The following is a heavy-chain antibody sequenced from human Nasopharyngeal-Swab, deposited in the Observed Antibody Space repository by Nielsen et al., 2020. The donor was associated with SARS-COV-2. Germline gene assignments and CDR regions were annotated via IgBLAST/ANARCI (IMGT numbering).Heavy chain of an antibody. Sequence: GESLKISCAASGFTFSSYGMHWVRQAPGKGLEWVAVISYDGSNNYYADSVKGRFTISRDNSKNTLYLQMNSLRAEDTAVYYCAKTRGSGSYPYFDYWGQGTLVTVSS. J-gene: IGHJ4*02. CDR1: GFTFSSYG. CDR2: ISYDGSNN. CDR3: AKTRGSGSYPYFDY. D-gene: IGHD1-26*01. V-gene: IGHV3-30*18.